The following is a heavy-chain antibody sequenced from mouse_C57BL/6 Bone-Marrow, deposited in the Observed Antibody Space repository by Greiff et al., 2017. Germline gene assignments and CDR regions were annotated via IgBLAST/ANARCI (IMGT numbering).Heavy chain of an antibody. Sequence: VQLQESGAELVKPGASVKLSCKASGYTFTSYWMQWVKHRPGQGLEWIGEIDPSDSYTNYNQKFKGKATLTVDTSSSTAYMQLSSLTSEDSAVYDCAREGPFYYYGSNWYFDVWGTGTTVTVAS. J-gene: IGHJ1*03. CDR3: AREGPFYYYGSNWYFDV. CDR1: GYTFTSYW. V-gene: IGHV1-50*01. CDR2: IDPSDSYT. D-gene: IGHD1-1*01.